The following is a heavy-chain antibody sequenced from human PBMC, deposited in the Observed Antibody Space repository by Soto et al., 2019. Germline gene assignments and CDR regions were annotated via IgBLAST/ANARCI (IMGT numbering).Heavy chain of an antibody. V-gene: IGHV1-18*01. CDR1: GYTFSSYG. CDR2: ISGYNGNA. CDR3: SREGWLGELLY. J-gene: IGHJ4*02. Sequence: VQLVQSGNVVQKPGSSVKVSCKTSGYTFSSYGIIWVRLAPGQGLEWMGWISGYNGNADYAQRFRGRVNMTTDTSTTTVFMELRDLRSDDTALYFCSREGWLGELLYWGQGSLVTVS. D-gene: IGHD3-10*01.